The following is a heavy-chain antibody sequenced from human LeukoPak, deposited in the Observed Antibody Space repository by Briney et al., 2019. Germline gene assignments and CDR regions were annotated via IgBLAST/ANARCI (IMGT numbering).Heavy chain of an antibody. V-gene: IGHV1-18*01. CDR3: ARCYGGSPTKPYYYYYYMDV. Sequence: ASVKVSCKASGYTFTSYGISWVRQAPGQGLEWMGWISAYNGNTNYAQKLQGRVTMTTDTSTSTAYMELRSLRSDDTAVYYCARCYGGSPTKPYYYYYYMDVWGKGTTVTVSS. D-gene: IGHD1-26*01. CDR2: ISAYNGNT. CDR1: GYTFTSYG. J-gene: IGHJ6*03.